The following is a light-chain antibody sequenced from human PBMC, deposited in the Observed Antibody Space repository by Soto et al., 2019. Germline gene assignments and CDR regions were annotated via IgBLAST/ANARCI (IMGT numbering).Light chain of an antibody. CDR1: QSVSSSY. Sequence: EIVLTQSPGTLSLSPGERATLSCRASQSVSSSYLAWYQQKPGQAPRLLIYGASSRATGIPDRFSGSGSGTDFILTISRLEPEDFAVYYCQQYGSSRSFTFGPGTKVDIK. J-gene: IGKJ3*01. V-gene: IGKV3-20*01. CDR3: QQYGSSRSFT. CDR2: GAS.